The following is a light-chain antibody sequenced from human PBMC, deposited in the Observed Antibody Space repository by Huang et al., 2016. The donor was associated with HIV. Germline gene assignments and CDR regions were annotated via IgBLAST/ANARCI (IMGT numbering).Light chain of an antibody. CDR3: QQYYSTPPIT. Sequence: DIQMTQSPSSLSASVGDRVTITCRASQGISNSLAWYQQKPGKAPKLLLYAASRLKSGVPSRFSGSGAGTDYTLTISSLQPEDFATYNCQQYYSTPPITFGRGTRLEIK. J-gene: IGKJ5*01. V-gene: IGKV1-NL1*01. CDR2: AAS. CDR1: QGISNS.